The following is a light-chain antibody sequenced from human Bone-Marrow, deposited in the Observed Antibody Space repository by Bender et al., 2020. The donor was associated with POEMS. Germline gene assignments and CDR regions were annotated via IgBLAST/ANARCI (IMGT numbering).Light chain of an antibody. J-gene: IGLJ3*02. CDR3: QAWDSNTNVL. Sequence: SYELTQSPSVSVSPGQTASITCSGDKLDNKYVSWYQQRPGQSPLLVMFQDSERPSGIPDRFSGSNSENTATLTISGTQAVDEADYYCQAWDSNTNVLFGGGTKLTVL. CDR2: QDS. V-gene: IGLV3-1*01. CDR1: KLDNKY.